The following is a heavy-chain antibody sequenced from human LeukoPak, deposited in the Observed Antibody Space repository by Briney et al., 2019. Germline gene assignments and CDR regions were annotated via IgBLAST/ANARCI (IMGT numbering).Heavy chain of an antibody. Sequence: SETLSLTCTVSGYSISSDYYWGWVRQPPGKGLEWIGSIYHSGSTYYNPSLKSQVTISVDTSKNQFSLKLSSVTAADTAVYYCARVTGYMIEDYFDYWGQGTLVTVSS. CDR1: GYSISSDYY. CDR3: ARVTGYMIEDYFDY. CDR2: IYHSGST. D-gene: IGHD3-22*01. J-gene: IGHJ4*02. V-gene: IGHV4-38-2*02.